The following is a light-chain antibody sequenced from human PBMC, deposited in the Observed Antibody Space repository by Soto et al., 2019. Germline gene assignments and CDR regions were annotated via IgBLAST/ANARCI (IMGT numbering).Light chain of an antibody. Sequence: DIQLTQSPSFLSACVGDRVTITCRASQGISSDLAWYQQKPGKAPNLLIYAASALQTGVPSRFSGSGSGTEFTLTISSLHPEDFATYYCQQLNTYPITFGQGTRLEIK. CDR3: QQLNTYPIT. V-gene: IGKV1-9*01. CDR1: QGISSD. CDR2: AAS. J-gene: IGKJ5*01.